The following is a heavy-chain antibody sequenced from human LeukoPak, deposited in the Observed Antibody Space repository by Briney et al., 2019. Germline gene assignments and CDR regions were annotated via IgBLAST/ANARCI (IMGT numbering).Heavy chain of an antibody. Sequence: PGGSLRLSCAASGFTFSSYAMSWVHQAPGKGLEWVSAISGSGGSTYYADSVKGRFTISRDNSKNTLYLQMNSLRAEDTAVYYCAKWDSIVVVPAASDYWGQGTLVTVSS. CDR2: ISGSGGST. J-gene: IGHJ4*02. CDR1: GFTFSSYA. D-gene: IGHD2-2*01. CDR3: AKWDSIVVVPAASDY. V-gene: IGHV3-23*01.